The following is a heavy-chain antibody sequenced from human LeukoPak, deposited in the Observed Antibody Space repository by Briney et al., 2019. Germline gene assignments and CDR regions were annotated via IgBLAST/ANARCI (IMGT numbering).Heavy chain of an antibody. V-gene: IGHV3-21*01. CDR2: ISSSSSYI. D-gene: IGHD1-26*01. Sequence: KPGGSLRLSCAASRFTFSSYSMNWVRQAPGKGLEWVSSISSSSSYIYYADSVKGRFTISRDNAKNSLYLQMNSLIAEDTAVYYCARDMYRRASWENYYGMDVGGQGTTVTVSS. CDR3: ARDMYRRASWENYYGMDV. CDR1: RFTFSSYS. J-gene: IGHJ6*02.